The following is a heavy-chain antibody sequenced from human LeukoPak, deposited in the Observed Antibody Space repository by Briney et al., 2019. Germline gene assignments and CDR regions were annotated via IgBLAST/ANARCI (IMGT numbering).Heavy chain of an antibody. CDR1: GYTFTNYA. Sequence: ASVKVSCKASGYTFTNYAISWVRQAPGQGLEWVGWISAYNGNTNYAQKLQGRVTMTTDTSTSTAYMDLRSLRSDDTAVYYCARPANLYYASDAFDIWGQGTMVTVSS. J-gene: IGHJ3*02. D-gene: IGHD3-16*01. CDR3: ARPANLYYASDAFDI. CDR2: ISAYNGNT. V-gene: IGHV1-18*01.